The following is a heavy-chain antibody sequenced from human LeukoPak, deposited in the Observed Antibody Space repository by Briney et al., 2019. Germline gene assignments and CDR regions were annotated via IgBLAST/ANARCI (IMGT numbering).Heavy chain of an antibody. D-gene: IGHD1-26*01. Sequence: GASVKVSCKASGYTFTSYYMHWVRQAPGQGLEWMGIINPSGGSTSYAQKFQGRVTMTRDMSTSTVYMELSSLRSEDTAVYYCARGGIVGATPEYFQHWGQGTLVTVFS. V-gene: IGHV1-46*01. J-gene: IGHJ1*01. CDR3: ARGGIVGATPEYFQH. CDR1: GYTFTSYY. CDR2: INPSGGST.